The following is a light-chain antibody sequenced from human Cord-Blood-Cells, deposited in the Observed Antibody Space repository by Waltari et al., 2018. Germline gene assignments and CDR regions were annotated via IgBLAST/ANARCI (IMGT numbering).Light chain of an antibody. V-gene: IGKV3-11*01. CDR2: DAS. CDR3: QQRSNWPPVT. Sequence: EIVLTQSPATLSLSPGERATLSCRASQSVSSYLAWYQQKPGQAPRLLIYDASNRATGIPARCSGRRSGTDFTLTISSLEPEDFAVYYCQQRSNWPPVTFGPGTKVDIK. CDR1: QSVSSY. J-gene: IGKJ3*01.